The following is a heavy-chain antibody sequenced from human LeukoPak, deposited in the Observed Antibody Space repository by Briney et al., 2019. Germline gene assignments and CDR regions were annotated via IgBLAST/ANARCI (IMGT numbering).Heavy chain of an antibody. V-gene: IGHV1-69*01. D-gene: IGHD3-22*01. CDR1: GGTFSRYA. CDR3: ARDNAGPGYYYDSSGYIR. CDR2: IIPIFGTA. Sequence: GASVKVSFKASGGTFSRYAISWVRQAHPQGLEWMGGIIPIFGTANYAQKFQGRVTITADESTSTAYMELSSLRSEDTAVYYCARDNAGPGYYYDSSGYIRWGQGTLVTVSP. J-gene: IGHJ4*02.